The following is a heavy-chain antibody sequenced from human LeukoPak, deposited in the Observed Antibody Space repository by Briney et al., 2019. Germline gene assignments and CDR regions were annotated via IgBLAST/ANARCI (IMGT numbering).Heavy chain of an antibody. J-gene: IGHJ4*02. D-gene: IGHD4-11*01. CDR2: IYYSGST. CDR3: ARGLSGDYSTG. V-gene: IGHV4-30-4*08. CDR1: GGSISSGDYY. Sequence: PSQTLYLTCTVSGGSISSGDYYWSWIRQPPGKGLEWIGYIYYSGSTYYNPSLKSRVTISVDTSKNQFSLKLSSGTAADTAVYYCARGLSGDYSTGWGQGTLVTVSS.